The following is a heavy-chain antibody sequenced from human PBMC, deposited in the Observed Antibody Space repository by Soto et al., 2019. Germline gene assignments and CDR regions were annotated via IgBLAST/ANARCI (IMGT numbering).Heavy chain of an antibody. D-gene: IGHD4-17*01. CDR2: IWYDGSNK. CDR1: GFTFSSYG. V-gene: IGHV3-33*01. J-gene: IGHJ6*03. CDR3: AREGADYGDYLTRYYYYYMDV. Sequence: GGSLRLSCAASGFTFSSYGMHWVRQAPGKGLEWVAVIWYDGSNKYYADSVKGRFTISRDNSKITLYLQMNSLRAEDTAVYYCAREGADYGDYLTRYYYYYMDVWGKGTTVTVSS.